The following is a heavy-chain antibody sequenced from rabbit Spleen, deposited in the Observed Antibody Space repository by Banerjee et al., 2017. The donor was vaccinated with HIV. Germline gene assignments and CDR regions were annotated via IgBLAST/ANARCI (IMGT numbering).Heavy chain of an antibody. J-gene: IGHJ4*01. D-gene: IGHD8-1*01. CDR3: ARDAGSGPYIDGYFNL. V-gene: IGHV1S45*01. CDR1: GFDFSSNA. CDR2: IYGGSSGTT. Sequence: QEQLVESGGGLVQPEGSLTLTCKASGFDFSSNAMCWVRQAPGKGPEWIACIYGGSSGTTYYASWAKGRFTISKTSSTTVTLQMTSLTVADTATYFCARDAGSGPYIDGYFNLWGPGTLVTVS.